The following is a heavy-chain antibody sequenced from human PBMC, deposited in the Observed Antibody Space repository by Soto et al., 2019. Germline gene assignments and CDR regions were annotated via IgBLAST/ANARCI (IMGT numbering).Heavy chain of an antibody. CDR1: GYTFTSYG. D-gene: IGHD3-3*01. J-gene: IGHJ4*02. CDR2: ISAYNGNT. V-gene: IGHV1-18*01. Sequence: ASVKVSCKASGYTFTSYGISWVRQAPGQGLEWMGWISAYNGNTNYAQKLQGRVTMTTDTSTSTAYMELRSLRSDDTAVYYCARAVWFLEWLLIDYWGQGTLVTVSS. CDR3: ARAVWFLEWLLIDY.